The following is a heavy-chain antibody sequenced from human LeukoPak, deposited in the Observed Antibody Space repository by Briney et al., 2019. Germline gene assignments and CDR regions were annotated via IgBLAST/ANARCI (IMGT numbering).Heavy chain of an antibody. V-gene: IGHV4-39*01. CDR3: ARGAVATIHARRYHAFDI. J-gene: IGHJ3*02. CDR1: GGSISSSSYY. CDR2: IYYSGST. Sequence: PSETLSLTCTVSGGSISSSSYYWGWIRQPPGKGLEWIGSIYYSGSTYYNPSLKSRVTISVDTSKNQFSLKLSSATAADTAVYYCARGAVATIHARRYHAFDIWGQGTMVTVSS. D-gene: IGHD5-12*01.